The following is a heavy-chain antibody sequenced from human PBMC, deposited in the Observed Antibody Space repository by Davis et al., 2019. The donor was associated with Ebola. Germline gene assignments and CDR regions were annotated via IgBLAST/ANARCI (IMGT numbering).Heavy chain of an antibody. CDR2: ISSSGGST. D-gene: IGHD3-10*01. CDR1: GFTFRTYA. V-gene: IGHV3-64*01. Sequence: GESLKISCAASGFTFRTYAMHWVRQAPGKGLEYVSAISSSGGSTYYANFVRGRFTISRDNSKNTLYLQMGSLRAEDTAVYYCASFSGWFDPWGQGTLVTVSS. J-gene: IGHJ5*02. CDR3: ASFSGWFDP.